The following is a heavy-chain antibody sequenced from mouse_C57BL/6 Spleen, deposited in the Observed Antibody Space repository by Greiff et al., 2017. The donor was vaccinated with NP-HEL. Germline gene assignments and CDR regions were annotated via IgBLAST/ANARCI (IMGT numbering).Heavy chain of an antibody. Sequence: EVMLVESGGDLVKPGGSLKLSCAASGFTFSSDGMSWVRQTPDKRLEWVATISSGGSYTYYPDSVKGRCTISRDNAKNTLYLQMSSLKSEDTAMYYCARHDYYGSSYVYYFDYWGQGTTLTVSS. CDR2: ISSGGSYT. D-gene: IGHD1-1*01. CDR3: ARHDYYGSSYVYYFDY. J-gene: IGHJ2*01. CDR1: GFTFSSDG. V-gene: IGHV5-6*01.